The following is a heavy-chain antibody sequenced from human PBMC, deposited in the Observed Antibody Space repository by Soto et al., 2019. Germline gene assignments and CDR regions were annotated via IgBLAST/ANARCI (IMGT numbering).Heavy chain of an antibody. CDR1: GGSISSYY. Sequence: PSETLSLTCTVSGGSISSYYWSWIRQPPGKGLEWIGYIYYSGSTNYNPSLKSRVTISVDTSKNQFSLKLSSVTAADTAVYCCARRYGSAFDIWGQGTMVTVSS. D-gene: IGHD3-10*01. CDR2: IYYSGST. V-gene: IGHV4-59*08. CDR3: ARRYGSAFDI. J-gene: IGHJ3*02.